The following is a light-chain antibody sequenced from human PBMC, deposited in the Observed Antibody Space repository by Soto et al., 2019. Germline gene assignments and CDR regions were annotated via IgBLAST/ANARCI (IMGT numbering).Light chain of an antibody. CDR2: DAS. V-gene: IGKV3-11*01. CDR3: QQRSSWPPYT. Sequence: EIVLTQSPATLSLSPGERATLSCRASQSVSSFLAWYQQTPGQAPRLLIYDASNRATGIPARFSGSGSGTDFTLTISSLEPGDFAVYYCQQRSSWPPYTFGQGTKLEIK. CDR1: QSVSSF. J-gene: IGKJ2*01.